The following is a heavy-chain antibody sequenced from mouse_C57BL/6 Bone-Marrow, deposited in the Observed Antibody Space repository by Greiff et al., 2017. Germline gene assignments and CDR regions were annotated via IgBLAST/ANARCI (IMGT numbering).Heavy chain of an antibody. V-gene: IGHV14-1*01. Sequence: VQLQQSGAELVRPGASVKLSCTASGFNFTDYYMHWVKQRPGQGLEWIGMIDPEAGDTNSAPKFTGKATMTSYTSSNTAYLQLSSPTSEYTAIDYCTCITKVVAIDYWGQGTTLTVSS. CDR2: IDPEAGDT. D-gene: IGHD1-1*01. CDR1: GFNFTDYY. J-gene: IGHJ2*01. CDR3: TCITKVVAIDY.